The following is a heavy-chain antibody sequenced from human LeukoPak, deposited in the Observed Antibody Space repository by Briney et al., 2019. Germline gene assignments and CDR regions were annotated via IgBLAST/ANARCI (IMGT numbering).Heavy chain of an antibody. D-gene: IGHD4-17*01. CDR3: AREERFDYGDQSPLFDY. Sequence: SQTLSLTCAISGDSVSSNSAAWHWIRQSPSRGLEWLGRTYYRSKWYNDYAVSVKSRITINPDTSKNQFSLQLNSVTPEDTAVYYCAREERFDYGDQSPLFDYWGQGTLVTVSS. CDR1: GDSVSSNSAA. V-gene: IGHV6-1*01. CDR2: TYYRSKWYN. J-gene: IGHJ4*02.